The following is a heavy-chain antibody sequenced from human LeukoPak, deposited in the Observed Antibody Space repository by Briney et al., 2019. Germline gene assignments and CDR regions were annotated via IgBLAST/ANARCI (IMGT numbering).Heavy chain of an antibody. V-gene: IGHV4-59*01. Sequence: SETLSLTCTVSGGSISSYYWSWIRQPPGKGLEWIGYIYYSGSTNYNPSLKSRVTISVDTSKNQFSLKLSSVTAADTAVYYCARAGVVLPDYWGQGTLVIVSS. CDR3: ARAGVVLPDY. J-gene: IGHJ4*02. CDR2: IYYSGST. CDR1: GGSISSYY. D-gene: IGHD2-15*01.